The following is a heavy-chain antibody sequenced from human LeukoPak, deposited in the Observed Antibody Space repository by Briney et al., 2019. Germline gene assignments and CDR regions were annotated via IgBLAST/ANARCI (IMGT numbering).Heavy chain of an antibody. J-gene: IGHJ4*02. V-gene: IGHV4-31*03. CDR1: GGSISSGGYY. CDR3: VRDRGYCSGGSCYSPGYFDY. Sequence: PSETLSLTCTVSGGSISSGGYYWSWIRQHPGKGLEWIGYIYYSGSTYYNPSLKSRVTISVDTSKNQFSLKLSSVTAADTAVYYCVRDRGYCSGGSCYSPGYFDYWGQGTLVTVSS. CDR2: IYYSGST. D-gene: IGHD2-15*01.